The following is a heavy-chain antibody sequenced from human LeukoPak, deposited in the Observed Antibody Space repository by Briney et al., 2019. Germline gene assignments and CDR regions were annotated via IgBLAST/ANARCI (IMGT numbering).Heavy chain of an antibody. CDR1: GYTFTCYY. V-gene: IGHV1-2*02. Sequence: GASVKVSCKASGYTFTCYYMHWVRQAPGQGLEWMGWINPNSGGTNYAQKVQGRVTMTRDTSISTAYMELSRLRSDDTAVYYCASVRLYYGMDVWGQGTTVTVSS. CDR3: ASVRLYYGMDV. D-gene: IGHD3-10*01. CDR2: INPNSGGT. J-gene: IGHJ6*02.